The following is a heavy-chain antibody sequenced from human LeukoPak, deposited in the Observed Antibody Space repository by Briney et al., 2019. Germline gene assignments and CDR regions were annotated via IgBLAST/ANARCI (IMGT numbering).Heavy chain of an antibody. CDR1: GGSISSYY. CDR2: IYYSGST. J-gene: IGHJ5*02. D-gene: IGHD3-3*01. V-gene: IGHV4-59*12. Sequence: SETLSLTCTVSGGSISSYYWSWIRQPPGKGLEWIGYIYYSGSTNYNPSLKSRVTISVDTSKNQFSLRLSSVTAADTAVYYCARGLITIFGVVSNWFDPWGQGTLVTVSS. CDR3: ARGLITIFGVVSNWFDP.